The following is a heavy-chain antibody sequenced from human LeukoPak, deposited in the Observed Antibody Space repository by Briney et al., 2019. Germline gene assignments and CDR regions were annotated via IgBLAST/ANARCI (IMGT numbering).Heavy chain of an antibody. CDR2: IKNAGIDT. CDR3: ARGGYGHNMDV. Sequence: GGSLRLSCVGSGFMFSHYYMYWVRQAPGKGLVWVSRIKNAGIDTIYADSVKGRFTVSRDNAKNTVYLQMSSLRAEDTAVYYCARGGYGHNMDVWGEGTTVTVSS. V-gene: IGHV3-74*01. D-gene: IGHD3-10*01. J-gene: IGHJ6*03. CDR1: GFMFSHYY.